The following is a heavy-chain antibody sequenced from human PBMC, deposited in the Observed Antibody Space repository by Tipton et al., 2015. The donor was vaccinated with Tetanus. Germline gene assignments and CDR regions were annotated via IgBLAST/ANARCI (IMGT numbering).Heavy chain of an antibody. CDR3: AKDLRGPEAGTWYFDL. Sequence: SLRLSCTVSGDSISSYYWSWIRQPPGRGLEWVSAISGSGAKTHYADSVKGRFAISRDNSKDTMYLQMNSLRAEDTAIYYCAKDLRGPEAGTWYFDLWGRGTLVTVSS. CDR1: GDSISSYY. CDR2: ISGSGAKT. V-gene: IGHV3-23*01. J-gene: IGHJ2*01. D-gene: IGHD6-19*01.